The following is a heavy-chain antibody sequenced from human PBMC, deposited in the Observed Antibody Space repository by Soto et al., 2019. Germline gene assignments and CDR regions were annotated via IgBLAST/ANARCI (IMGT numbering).Heavy chain of an antibody. V-gene: IGHV1-3*01. CDR1: GYTFTSYA. D-gene: IGHD3-10*01. CDR2: INAGNGNT. Sequence: ASVKVSCKASGYTFTSYAMHWVRQAPGQRLEWMGWINAGNGNTKYSQKFQGRVTITRDTSASTAYMELSSLRSENTAVYYCARGQVLLWFGELAATEGWFDPWGQGTPVTVSS. J-gene: IGHJ5*02. CDR3: ARGQVLLWFGELAATEGWFDP.